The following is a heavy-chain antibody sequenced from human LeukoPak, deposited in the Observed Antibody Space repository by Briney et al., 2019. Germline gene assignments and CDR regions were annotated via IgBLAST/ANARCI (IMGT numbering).Heavy chain of an antibody. D-gene: IGHD3-16*01. CDR1: GFTLRSYW. CDR2: INSDGSFT. J-gene: IGHJ5*02. Sequence: GGSLRLSCAASGFTLRSYWMHWVRHAPGKGLVWVSRINSDGSFTTYADSVKGRFTISRDNAKNTLYLQMNSLRAEDTAVYFCARDLGTLTTMFDPWGQGTLVTVSS. V-gene: IGHV3-74*01. CDR3: ARDLGTLTTMFDP.